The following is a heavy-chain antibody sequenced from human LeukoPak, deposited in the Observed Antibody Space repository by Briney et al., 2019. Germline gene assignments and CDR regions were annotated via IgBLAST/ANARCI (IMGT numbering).Heavy chain of an antibody. Sequence: GGSLRLSCAASGFTFRSYWMSWVRQAPGKGLEWVANIKQDGSEKYYVDSVKGRFTISRDNAKNSLYLKMNSLRAEDTAVYYCANGEVYFDYWGQGTLVTVSS. CDR3: ANGEVYFDY. CDR2: IKQDGSEK. CDR1: GFTFRSYW. D-gene: IGHD4-17*01. V-gene: IGHV3-7*01. J-gene: IGHJ4*02.